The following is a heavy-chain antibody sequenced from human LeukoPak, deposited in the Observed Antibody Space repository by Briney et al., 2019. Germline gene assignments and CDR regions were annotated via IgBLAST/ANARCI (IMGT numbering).Heavy chain of an antibody. Sequence: PGGSLRLSCAASGFTFDEYGMSWVRQAPGKGLEWVSSINWNGGSTGYADSVKGRFTISRDSAKNSLYLQMSSLRADDTALYYCARDSFSGSSLDYWGQGTLVTVSS. CDR2: INWNGGST. CDR1: GFTFDEYG. D-gene: IGHD1-26*01. V-gene: IGHV3-20*04. J-gene: IGHJ4*02. CDR3: ARDSFSGSSLDY.